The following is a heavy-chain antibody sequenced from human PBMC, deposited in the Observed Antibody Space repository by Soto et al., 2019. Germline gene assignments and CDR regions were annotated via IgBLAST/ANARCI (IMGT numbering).Heavy chain of an antibody. V-gene: IGHV1-46*01. CDR2: INPSGGST. Sequence: GASVKVSCKASGYTFTSYYMHWVRQAPGQGLEWMGIINPSGGSTSYAQKFQGRVTMTRDTSTSTVYMELSSLRSEDTAVYYCARDEAMWDTAMATWYWGQGTLVTVSS. CDR1: GYTFTSYY. CDR3: ARDEAMWDTAMATWY. D-gene: IGHD5-18*01. J-gene: IGHJ4*02.